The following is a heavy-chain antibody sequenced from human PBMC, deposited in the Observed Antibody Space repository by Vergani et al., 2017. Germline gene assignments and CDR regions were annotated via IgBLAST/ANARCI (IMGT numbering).Heavy chain of an antibody. D-gene: IGHD2-2*01. CDR3: MGYCSSTSCYAGADRAY. CDR2: ISSSSSTI. CDR1: GFTFSSYS. Sequence: EVQLVESGGGLVKPGGSLRLSCAASGFTFSSYSMNWVRQAPGKGLEWVSSISSSSSTIYYADSVKGRFTISRDNAKNSLYLQMNSLRAEDTAVYYCMGYCSSTSCYAGADRAYWGQGTLVTVSS. V-gene: IGHV3-21*01. J-gene: IGHJ4*02.